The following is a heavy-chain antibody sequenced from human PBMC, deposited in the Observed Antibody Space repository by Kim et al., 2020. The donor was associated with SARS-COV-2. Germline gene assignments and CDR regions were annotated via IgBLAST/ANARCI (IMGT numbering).Heavy chain of an antibody. D-gene: IGHD3-10*01. J-gene: IGHJ4*02. CDR1: GFTFSAFV. Sequence: GGSLRLSCAASGFTFSAFVMSWVRQAPGKGLEWVSTISGSGATKNYADSVKGRFTISRDNSNNILYLQMNNLRAEDTATYYCAKLGTYYYVSGTYPSPYFEYWGQGALVTVSS. CDR3: AKLGTYYYVSGTYPSPYFEY. CDR2: ISGSGATK. V-gene: IGHV3-23*01.